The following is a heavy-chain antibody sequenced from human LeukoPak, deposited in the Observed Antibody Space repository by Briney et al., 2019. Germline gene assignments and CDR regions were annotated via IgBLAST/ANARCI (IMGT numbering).Heavy chain of an antibody. CDR2: ISGSGGST. CDR1: GFTFSSYA. J-gene: IGHJ4*02. CDR3: ARGAYYYED. D-gene: IGHD3-22*01. V-gene: IGHV3-23*01. Sequence: PGGSLRLSCAASGFTFSSYAMSWVRQAPGRGLEWVSAISGSGGSTYYADSVKGRFTISRDNAKNSLYLQMNSLRAEDTAVYYCARGAYYYEDWGQGTLVTVSS.